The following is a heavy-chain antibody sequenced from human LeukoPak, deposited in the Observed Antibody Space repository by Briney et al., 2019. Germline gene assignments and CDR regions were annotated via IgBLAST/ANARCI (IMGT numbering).Heavy chain of an antibody. D-gene: IGHD2-15*01. V-gene: IGHV3-23*01. CDR1: GFTFSSYW. Sequence: GGSLRLSCAASGFTFSSYWMSWVRQAPGKGLEWVSAISGSGGSTYYADSVKGRFTISRDNSKNTLYLQMNSLRAEDTAVYYCAKLYCSGGSCYLFYFDYWGQGTLVTVSS. CDR2: ISGSGGST. CDR3: AKLYCSGGSCYLFYFDY. J-gene: IGHJ4*02.